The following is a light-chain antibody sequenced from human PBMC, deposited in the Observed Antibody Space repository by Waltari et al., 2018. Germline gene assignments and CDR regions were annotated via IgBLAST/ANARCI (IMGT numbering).Light chain of an antibody. J-gene: IGKJ1*01. CDR1: QSISRNY. V-gene: IGKV3-20*01. Sequence: EIVLTQSPGTLSLSPGERATLSCRASQSISRNYLAWDQQKTGQAPRLLIYGPAGRSTGIPDRFRGSGSGTDFTVTISGLEPEDFAVYYCQQYDSSPKTFGQGTKVEIK. CDR3: QQYDSSPKT. CDR2: GPA.